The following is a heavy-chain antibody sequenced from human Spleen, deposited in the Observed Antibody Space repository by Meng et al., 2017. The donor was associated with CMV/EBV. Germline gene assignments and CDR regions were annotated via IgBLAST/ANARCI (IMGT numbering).Heavy chain of an antibody. V-gene: IGHV1-8*02. J-gene: IGHJ6*02. CDR1: GYTFTSYG. CDR3: ARGGHSSSWYSNYYYGMDV. CDR2: MNPNSGNT. Sequence: ASVKVSCKASGYTFTSYGINWVRQATGQGLGWMGWMNPNSGNTGYAQKFQGRVTMTRNTSISTAYMELSSLRSEDTAVYYCARGGHSSSWYSNYYYGMDVWGQGTTVTVSS. D-gene: IGHD6-13*01.